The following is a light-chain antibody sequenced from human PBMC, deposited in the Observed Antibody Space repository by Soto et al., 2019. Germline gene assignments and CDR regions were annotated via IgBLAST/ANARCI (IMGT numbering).Light chain of an antibody. CDR1: SSDVGGYNY. CDR2: DVS. Sequence: QSALTQPRSVSGSPGQSVTISCTGTSSDVGGYNYVSWYQQHPGKAPKLMIYDVSKRPSGVPDRFSGSKSGNTASLTISGLQAVDEADYYCCSYAGSYTDYVFGTGTKVTVL. J-gene: IGLJ1*01. V-gene: IGLV2-11*01. CDR3: CSYAGSYTDYV.